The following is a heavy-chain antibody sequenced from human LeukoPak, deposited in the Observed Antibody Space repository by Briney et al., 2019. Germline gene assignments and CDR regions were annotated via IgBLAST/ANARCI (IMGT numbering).Heavy chain of an antibody. CDR1: GGSISSGGYY. CDR2: IYHSGST. D-gene: IGHD6-6*01. J-gene: IGHJ1*01. CDR3: ARVGAARLGEYFQH. Sequence: PSETLSLTCTVSGGSISSGGYYWSWIRQPPGKGLEWIGYIYHSGSTYYNPSLKSRVTISVDRSKNQFSLKLSSVTAADTAVYYCARVGAARLGEYFQHWGQGTLVTVSS. V-gene: IGHV4-30-2*01.